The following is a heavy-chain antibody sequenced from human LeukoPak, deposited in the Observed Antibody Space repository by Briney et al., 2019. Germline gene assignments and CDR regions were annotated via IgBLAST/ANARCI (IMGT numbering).Heavy chain of an antibody. J-gene: IGHJ1*01. V-gene: IGHV3-23*01. D-gene: IGHD5-24*01. Sequence: GGSLRLSCAASGFTFSSYVMSWVRQAPGKGLEWVSGISGRGSSTYYADSVKGRFTISRDNSKNTLYLQMNSLRAEDTAVHYCARHEDGYNLEYFQHWGQGTLVTVSS. CDR2: ISGRGSST. CDR3: ARHEDGYNLEYFQH. CDR1: GFTFSSYV.